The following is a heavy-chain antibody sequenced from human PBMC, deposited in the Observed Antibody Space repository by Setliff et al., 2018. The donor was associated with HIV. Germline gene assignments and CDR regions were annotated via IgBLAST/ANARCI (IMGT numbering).Heavy chain of an antibody. CDR2: IYYSGVT. CDR1: GASINSHY. V-gene: IGHV4-59*08. Sequence: SETLSLTCTVSGASINSHYWSWIRQPPGKGLECIGSIYYSGVTNYSPSLKSRVTISVDTSKNHVSLRLNSVTAADTAVYYCARPLTPSYNFWGDAFSIWGQGTMVTVSS. CDR3: ARPLTPSYNFWGDAFSI. D-gene: IGHD3-3*01. J-gene: IGHJ3*02.